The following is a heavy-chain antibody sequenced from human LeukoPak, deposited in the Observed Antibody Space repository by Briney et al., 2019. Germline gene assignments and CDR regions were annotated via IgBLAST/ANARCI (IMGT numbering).Heavy chain of an antibody. V-gene: IGHV1-69*05. D-gene: IGHD5-18*01. Sequence: SVKVSCKASGGTFSSYATSWVRQTPGQGLEWMGGIIPIFGTANYAQKFQGRVTITTDESTSTAYMELSSLRSEDTAVYYCARAEPSYGDLYYYYYYMDVWGKGTTVTVSS. CDR1: GGTFSSYA. CDR3: ARAEPSYGDLYYYYYYMDV. CDR2: IIPIFGTA. J-gene: IGHJ6*03.